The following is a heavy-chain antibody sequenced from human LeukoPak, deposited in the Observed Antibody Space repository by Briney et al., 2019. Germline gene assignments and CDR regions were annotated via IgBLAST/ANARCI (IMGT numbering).Heavy chain of an antibody. CDR2: IYSGGST. CDR3: ARQGAYCGGDCYSEY. CDR1: GFTVSSNS. Sequence: GGSLRLSCAASGFTVSSNSMSWVRQAPGKGLEWVSVIYSGGSTYYADSVKGRFTISRDNSKNTLYLQMSSLRAEDTAVCYCARQGAYCGGDCYSEYWGQGTLVTVSS. V-gene: IGHV3-53*01. D-gene: IGHD2-21*02. J-gene: IGHJ4*02.